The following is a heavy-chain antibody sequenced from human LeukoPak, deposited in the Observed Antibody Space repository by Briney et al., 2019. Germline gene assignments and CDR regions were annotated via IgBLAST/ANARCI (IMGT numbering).Heavy chain of an antibody. V-gene: IGHV4-39*07. CDR1: GASISSSSYY. CDR2: VYYSGST. D-gene: IGHD3-10*01. CDR3: ARDRGLWFGELCY. Sequence: SETLSLTCNVSGASISSSSYYWAWIRLPPGKGLEWIGTVYYSGSTCYNPSLKSRVTISVDTSKNQFSLKLSSVTAADTAVYYCARDRGLWFGELCYWGQGTLVTVSS. J-gene: IGHJ4*02.